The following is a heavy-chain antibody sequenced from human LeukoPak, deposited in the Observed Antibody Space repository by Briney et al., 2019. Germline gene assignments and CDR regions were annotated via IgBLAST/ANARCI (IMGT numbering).Heavy chain of an antibody. CDR1: GFTFSSYA. D-gene: IGHD4-4*01. J-gene: IGHJ4*02. CDR2: ISGSGGST. V-gene: IGHV3-23*01. CDR3: AKDHDYSNSGII. Sequence: GGSLRLSCAASGFTFSSYAMSWVRQAPGKGLEWVSAISGSGGSTYYADSVKGRFTISRDNSKNILFLQMSSLRAEDTAVYYCAKDHDYSNSGIIWGQGTLVTVSS.